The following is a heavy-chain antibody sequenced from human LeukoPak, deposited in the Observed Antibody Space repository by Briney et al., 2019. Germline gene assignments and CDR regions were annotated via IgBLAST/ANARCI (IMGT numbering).Heavy chain of an antibody. D-gene: IGHD5-24*01. Sequence: ASVKVSCKASGGTFSSYAISWVRQAPGQGLEWMGGIIPIFGTANYAQKFQGRVTIAADESTSTAYMELSSLRSEDTAVYYCARVGRDGYNYWAFDYWGQGTLVTVSS. CDR3: ARVGRDGYNYWAFDY. CDR2: IIPIFGTA. V-gene: IGHV1-69*01. CDR1: GGTFSSYA. J-gene: IGHJ4*02.